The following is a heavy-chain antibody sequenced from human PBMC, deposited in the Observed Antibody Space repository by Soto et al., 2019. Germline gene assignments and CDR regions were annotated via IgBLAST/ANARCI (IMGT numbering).Heavy chain of an antibody. CDR1: CGSISSSSYC. CDR3: ARRSYGDYVTGGAFVI. D-gene: IGHD4-17*01. CDR2: IYYSGST. Sequence: SETLSLTCTVSCGSISSSSYCWGWIRQPPGKGLEWIGSIYYSGSTYYNPSLKSRVTISVDTSKNQFSLKLSSVTAADTAVYYCARRSYGDYVTGGAFVIWGQGTMVTVSS. J-gene: IGHJ3*02. V-gene: IGHV4-39*01.